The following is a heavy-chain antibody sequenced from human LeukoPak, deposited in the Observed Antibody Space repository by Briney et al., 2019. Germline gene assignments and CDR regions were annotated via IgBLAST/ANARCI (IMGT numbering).Heavy chain of an antibody. Sequence: GESLKISCKGSGYSFTSYWIGWVRQMPGKGLEWMGIIYPGDSDTRYSPSFQSQVTISADKSISTAYLQWSSLKASDTAMYYCARHHDSSGDAFQHWGQGTLVTVSS. CDR3: ARHHDSSGDAFQH. CDR1: GYSFTSYW. V-gene: IGHV5-51*01. CDR2: IYPGDSDT. J-gene: IGHJ1*01. D-gene: IGHD3-22*01.